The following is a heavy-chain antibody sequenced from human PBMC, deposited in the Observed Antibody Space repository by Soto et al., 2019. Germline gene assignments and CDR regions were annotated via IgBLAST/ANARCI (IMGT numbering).Heavy chain of an antibody. CDR1: GGSISSYY. V-gene: IGHV4-59*01. D-gene: IGHD3-10*01. Sequence: PSETLSLTCTVSGGSISSYYWSWIRQPPGKGLEWIGYIYYSGSTNYNPSLKSRVTISVDTSKNQFSLKLSSVTAADTAVYYCARCSWFGESCDYWGQGTLVTVSS. CDR2: IYYSGST. CDR3: ARCSWFGESCDY. J-gene: IGHJ4*02.